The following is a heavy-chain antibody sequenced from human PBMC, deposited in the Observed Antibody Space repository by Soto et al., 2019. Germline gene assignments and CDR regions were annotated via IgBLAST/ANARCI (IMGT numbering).Heavy chain of an antibody. D-gene: IGHD6-6*01. CDR2: ISGGGDST. Sequence: EVQVLESGGGLVQPGGSLRLSCAATGFTFSNHAMNWVRQAPGKGLEWVSGISGGGDSTRYADSVKGRFTISRDNSENTLYLEMYSLRADDTGIYYCAKNIGRSSGFDYWGQGTLVTVSS. J-gene: IGHJ4*02. CDR1: GFTFSNHA. V-gene: IGHV3-23*01. CDR3: AKNIGRSSGFDY.